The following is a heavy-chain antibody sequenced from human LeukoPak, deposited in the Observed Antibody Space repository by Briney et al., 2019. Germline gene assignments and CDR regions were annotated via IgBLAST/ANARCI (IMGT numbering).Heavy chain of an antibody. CDR1: GYTFTSYG. D-gene: IGHD6-13*01. V-gene: IGHV1-18*01. CDR3: ARPSNTGYSSSWYLSPIDY. Sequence: ASVKVSCKASGYTFTSYGISWVRQAPGQGLEWMGWISAYNGNTNYAQKLQGRVTMTTDTSTSTVYMELSSLRSEDTAVYYCARPSNTGYSSSWYLSPIDYWGQGTLVTVSS. CDR2: ISAYNGNT. J-gene: IGHJ4*02.